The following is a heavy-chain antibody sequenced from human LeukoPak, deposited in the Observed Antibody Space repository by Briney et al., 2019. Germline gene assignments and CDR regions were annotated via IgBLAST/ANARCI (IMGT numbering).Heavy chain of an antibody. CDR2: ISFDGSKK. D-gene: IGHD3-10*01. Sequence: GGSLRLSCVASGFTFSSYGMHWVRQAPGKGLEWVAVISFDGSKKYYADSVTGRFTISRDNSQNTLYLQMNSLRDEDTAVYYCARDAHIVRGVNPLDYWGQGTLVTVSS. CDR1: GFTFSSYG. V-gene: IGHV3-30*03. J-gene: IGHJ4*02. CDR3: ARDAHIVRGVNPLDY.